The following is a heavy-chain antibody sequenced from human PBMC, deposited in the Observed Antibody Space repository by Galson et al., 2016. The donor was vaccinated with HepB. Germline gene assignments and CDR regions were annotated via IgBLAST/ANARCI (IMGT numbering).Heavy chain of an antibody. CDR1: GGIFRRFA. Sequence: SVKVSCKASGGIFRRFAISWVRQAPGQGLEWMGGVIPIYAATNYAQKFQGRLTITADESTSTAYMELTSLRSEDTAVYYCARGGDSSGWYEVLLWGQGTLVTVSS. D-gene: IGHD6-19*01. J-gene: IGHJ4*02. V-gene: IGHV1-69*13. CDR2: VIPIYAAT. CDR3: ARGGDSSGWYEVLL.